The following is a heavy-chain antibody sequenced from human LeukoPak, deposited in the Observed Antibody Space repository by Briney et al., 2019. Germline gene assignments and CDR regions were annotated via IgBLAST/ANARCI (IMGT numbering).Heavy chain of an antibody. V-gene: IGHV1-18*01. CDR2: TSIYNGKT. J-gene: IGHJ5*02. CDR1: GYRFTAYG. Sequence: ASVKVSCKASGYRFTAYGIGWVRQAPGHGLEWVGWTSIYNGKTYYTQRFQDRVSMTTGTSTSTVYMELRSLRSDDTAVYYCARVCHIVVVAAEGGWFDPWGQGTLVTVSS. D-gene: IGHD2-21*02. CDR3: ARVCHIVVVAAEGGWFDP.